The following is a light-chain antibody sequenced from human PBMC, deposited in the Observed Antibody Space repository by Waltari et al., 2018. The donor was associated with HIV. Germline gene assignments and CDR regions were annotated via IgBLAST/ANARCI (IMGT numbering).Light chain of an antibody. CDR1: RLGGKY. CDR2: QDK. Sequence: SYELTKPPSVSVSPGQTASVACSGDRLGGKYTSWYQQRPGQSPLVVIYQDKKRPSGIPDRFSGSKSGDTATLTISGTQTMDEADYYCQAWDSGTAVFGGGTKLTVL. V-gene: IGLV3-1*01. CDR3: QAWDSGTAV. J-gene: IGLJ3*02.